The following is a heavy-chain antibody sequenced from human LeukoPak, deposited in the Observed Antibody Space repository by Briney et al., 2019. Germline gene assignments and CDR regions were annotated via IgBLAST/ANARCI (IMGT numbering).Heavy chain of an antibody. CDR1: GYSFSNYW. CDR2: INPGNSDT. V-gene: IGHV5-51*01. J-gene: IGHJ4*02. CDR3: ARRSSSEF. D-gene: IGHD6-6*01. Sequence: GESLKISCKGSGYSFSNYWIGWVRQMPGKGLEWIAIINPGNSDTKYNPAFQGQVTISADKSISTAYLQWGSLKASDSAMYYCARRSSSEFWGQGTLVTVSS.